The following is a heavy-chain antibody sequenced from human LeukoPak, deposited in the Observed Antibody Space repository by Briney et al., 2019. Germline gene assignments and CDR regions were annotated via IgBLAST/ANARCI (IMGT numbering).Heavy chain of an antibody. Sequence: GGCLRLSCVASGFTFSDYFMSWIRQAPGKGLEWLSFVNSEGNNIYYADSVKGRFTISRDNSKNTLYLQMNSLRAEDTAVYYCAKGENGYCSSTSCHGAFDIWGQGPMVTVSS. CDR3: AKGENGYCSSTSCHGAFDI. J-gene: IGHJ3*02. CDR1: GFTFSDYF. V-gene: IGHV3-11*01. D-gene: IGHD2-2*01. CDR2: VNSEGNNI.